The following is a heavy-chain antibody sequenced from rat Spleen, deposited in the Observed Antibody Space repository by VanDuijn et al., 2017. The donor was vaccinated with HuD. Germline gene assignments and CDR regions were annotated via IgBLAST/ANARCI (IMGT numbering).Heavy chain of an antibody. CDR3: ARHAPYNSGYGYFDY. CDR1: GFIFRNYD. D-gene: IGHD4-3*01. V-gene: IGHV5-22*01. CDR2: ISYEGSNT. J-gene: IGHJ2*01. Sequence: EVQLVESGGGLVQPGRSMKLSCEASGFIFRNYDMVWVRQAPTKGLEWVASISYEGSNTYYGDSVKGRFTISRDNAKSTLYLQMDSLRSEDTATYYCARHAPYNSGYGYFDYWGQGVMVTVSS.